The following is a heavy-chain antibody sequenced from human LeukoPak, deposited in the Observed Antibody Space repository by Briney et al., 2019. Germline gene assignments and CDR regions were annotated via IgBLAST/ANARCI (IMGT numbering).Heavy chain of an antibody. Sequence: PSETLSLTCTVSGGSISSYYWSWIRQPPGKGLEWIGEINHSGSTNYNPSLKSRVTISVDTSKNQFSLKLSSVTAADTAVYYCARGRLWVPLYYYYYMDVWGKGTTVTVSS. D-gene: IGHD7-27*01. CDR2: INHSGST. CDR3: ARGRLWVPLYYYYYMDV. V-gene: IGHV4-34*01. J-gene: IGHJ6*03. CDR1: GGSISSYY.